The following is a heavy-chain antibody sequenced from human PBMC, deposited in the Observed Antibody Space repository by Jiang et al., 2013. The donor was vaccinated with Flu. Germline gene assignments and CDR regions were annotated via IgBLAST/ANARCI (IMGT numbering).Heavy chain of an antibody. J-gene: IGHJ4*02. CDR3: ARMDGGNSPFDY. CDR2: INPNSGGT. CDR1: GYTFTGYY. D-gene: IGHD4-23*01. V-gene: IGHV1-2*02. Sequence: SGAEVKKPGASVKVSCKASGYTFTGYYMHWVRQAPGQGLEWMGWINPNSGGTNYAQRFQGRVTMTRDTSVNTAYIDLSSLRSDDTAVYYCARMDGGNSPFDYWGQGALVTVSS.